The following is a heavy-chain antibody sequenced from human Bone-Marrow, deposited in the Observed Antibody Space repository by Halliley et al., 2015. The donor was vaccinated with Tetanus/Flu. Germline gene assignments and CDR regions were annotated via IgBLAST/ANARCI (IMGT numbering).Heavy chain of an antibody. D-gene: IGHD3-10*01. CDR2: SSGNT. V-gene: IGHV3-53*01. CDR3: ARGGSGWSGGYCYDYNDMDV. J-gene: IGHJ6*02. Sequence: SSGNTYYADSRRGRFTVSRDSSKNTLYLRMNSLRAEDTAVYYCARGGSGWSGGYCYDYNDMDVWGQGTTVSVSS.